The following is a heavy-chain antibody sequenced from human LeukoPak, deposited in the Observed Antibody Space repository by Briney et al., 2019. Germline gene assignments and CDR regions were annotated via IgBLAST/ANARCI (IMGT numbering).Heavy chain of an antibody. D-gene: IGHD4-17*01. CDR2: IFYDGSNE. CDR1: GFTFSSYA. CDR3: AKTATTVTTIYCFDY. V-gene: IGHV3-30*18. Sequence: GGSLRLSCAASGFTFSSYAMHWVRQAPGKGLEWVAVIFYDGSNEYYADSVKGRFTISRDNSKNTLYLQMNSLRAEDTAVYYCAKTATTVTTIYCFDYWGQGTLVTVSS. J-gene: IGHJ4*02.